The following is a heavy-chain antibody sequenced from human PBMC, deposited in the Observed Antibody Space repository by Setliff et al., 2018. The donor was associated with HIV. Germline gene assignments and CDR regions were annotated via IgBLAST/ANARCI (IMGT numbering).Heavy chain of an antibody. V-gene: IGHV1-3*01. CDR3: AREFLVITRFDY. D-gene: IGHD1-20*01. J-gene: IGHJ4*02. CDR2: VHGGNGKT. CDR1: GYAFRDHT. Sequence: ASVKVSCKASGYAFRDHTIHWVRQAAGQGLKWMGYVHGGNGKTEYLQKFQGRMTMTSDTSATTAYMELSSLKSEDSAIYYCAREFLVITRFDYWGQGTLVTVS.